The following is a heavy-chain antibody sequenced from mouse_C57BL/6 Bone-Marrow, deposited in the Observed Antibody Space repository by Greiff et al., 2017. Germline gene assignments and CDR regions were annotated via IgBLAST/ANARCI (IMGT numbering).Heavy chain of an antibody. D-gene: IGHD2-5*01. CDR1: GYSFPSYY. CDR2: IYPGSGNT. J-gene: IGHJ4*01. CDR3: ARGGAYYSNYGAMDY. V-gene: IGHV1-66*01. Sequence: QVQLQQSGPELVKPGASVKISCKASGYSFPSYYIHWVKQRPGQGLEWIGWIYPGSGNTKYNEKFKGKATLTADTASSTAYMQLSSLTSEDSAVYYCARGGAYYSNYGAMDYWGQGTSVTVSS.